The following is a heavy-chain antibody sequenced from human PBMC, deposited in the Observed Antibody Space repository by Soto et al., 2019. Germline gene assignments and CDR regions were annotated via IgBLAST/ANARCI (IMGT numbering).Heavy chain of an antibody. V-gene: IGHV3-23*01. CDR3: AGTTSHQWYYMDV. J-gene: IGHJ6*03. D-gene: IGHD1-7*01. Sequence: GGSLRLSCAASGFTFGNYAFSWVRQAPGKGLEWVSVISGGGDATYYPDSVKGRFTTSRDNSKNTVYLQMNSLRAEDTAVYYCAGTTSHQWYYMDVWGKGTTVNVSS. CDR2: ISGGGDAT. CDR1: GFTFGNYA.